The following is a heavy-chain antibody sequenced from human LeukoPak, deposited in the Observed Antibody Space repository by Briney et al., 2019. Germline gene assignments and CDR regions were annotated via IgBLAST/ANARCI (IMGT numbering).Heavy chain of an antibody. D-gene: IGHD5-24*01. V-gene: IGHV3-74*01. J-gene: IGHJ4*02. CDR2: ISSEGSST. CDR3: ARETPRRGETRDGYR. CDR1: GFTFSIYW. Sequence: GGSLRLSCAASGFTFSIYWMHWVRQAPGKGLVWVSRISSEGSSTTYADSVKGRFTISRDNPKNLLFLQINSLRVEDTAVYYCARETPRRGETRDGYRWGQGTLVTVSS.